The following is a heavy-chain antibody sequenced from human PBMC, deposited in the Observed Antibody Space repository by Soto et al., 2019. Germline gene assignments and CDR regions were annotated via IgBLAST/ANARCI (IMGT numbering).Heavy chain of an antibody. CDR2: IIPIFGTA. J-gene: IGHJ5*02. D-gene: IGHD2-15*01. V-gene: IGHV1-69*01. CDR3: ARDIVVVVAATGLLGLDP. CDR1: GGTFSSYA. Sequence: QVQLVQSGAEVKKPGSSVKVSCKASGGTFSSYAISWVRQAPGQGLEWMGGIIPIFGTANYAQKFQGRVTITADESTSTAYMELSSLRSEDTAVYYCARDIVVVVAATGLLGLDPWGQGTLVTVSS.